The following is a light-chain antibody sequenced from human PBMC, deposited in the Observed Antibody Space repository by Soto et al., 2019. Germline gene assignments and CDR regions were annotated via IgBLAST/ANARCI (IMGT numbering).Light chain of an antibody. CDR3: QQRSTWSPT. J-gene: IGKJ4*01. V-gene: IGKV3-11*01. CDR1: QSVRSY. Sequence: EIVLTQSPATLSLSPGERATLSCRASQSVRSYLAWYQQRSGQAPRLLMFDASHRATGIPARFSGSGSGTDFTLTISSLEPEDFAVYYCQQRSTWSPTFGGGTKVEIK. CDR2: DAS.